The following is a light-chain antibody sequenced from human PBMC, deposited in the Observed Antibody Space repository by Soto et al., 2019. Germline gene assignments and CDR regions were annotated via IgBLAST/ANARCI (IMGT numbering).Light chain of an antibody. CDR3: QQYASSVT. J-gene: IGKJ1*01. Sequence: EILLTQSPDSLSLSPGDRATLSCRASQSFSSTFFAWYQQKPGQAPRLLIYGASSMATGIPDRFSGSGSGTYITLTISRLEHEDFAVYYCQQYASSVTVGQGTKVEIK. V-gene: IGKV3-20*01. CDR1: QSFSSTF. CDR2: GAS.